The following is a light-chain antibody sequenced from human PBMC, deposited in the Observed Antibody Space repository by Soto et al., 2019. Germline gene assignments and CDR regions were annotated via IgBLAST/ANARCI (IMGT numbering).Light chain of an antibody. V-gene: IGLV1-40*01. Sequence: QSVLTQPPSVSGAPGQRVTISCTGSSSNIGAGYDVHWYQQLPGTAPKLLISGNSNRPSGVPDRFSGSKSGTSASLAITGLRAEDEADYYCQSYDSSLGGWVFGGGTKLTVL. CDR1: SSNIGAGYD. CDR3: QSYDSSLGGWV. CDR2: GNS. J-gene: IGLJ3*02.